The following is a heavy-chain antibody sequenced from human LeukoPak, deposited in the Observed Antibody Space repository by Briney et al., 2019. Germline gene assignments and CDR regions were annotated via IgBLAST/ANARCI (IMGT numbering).Heavy chain of an antibody. D-gene: IGHD3-9*01. CDR3: AKESGYDILTGYSG. J-gene: IGHJ4*02. Sequence: TGGSLRLSCAASGFTFSSYAMSWVRQAPGKGLEWVSAISGSGGSTYYADSVKGRFTISRDNSKNTLYLQMNSLRAEGTAVYYCAKESGYDILTGYSGWGQGTLVTVSS. CDR1: GFTFSSYA. CDR2: ISGSGGST. V-gene: IGHV3-23*01.